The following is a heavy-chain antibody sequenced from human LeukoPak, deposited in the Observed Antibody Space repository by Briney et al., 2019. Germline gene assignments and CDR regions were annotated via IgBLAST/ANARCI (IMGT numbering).Heavy chain of an antibody. D-gene: IGHD3-9*01. J-gene: IGHJ4*02. CDR3: ASLYYDILTGYSPVGYFDY. Sequence: PSETLSLTCTVSGGSISGSSYYWGWIRQPPGKGLEWIGYIYYSGSTYYNPSLKSRVTISVDTSKNQFSLKLSSVTAADTAVYYCASLYYDILTGYSPVGYFDYWGQGTLVTVSS. CDR1: GGSISGSSYY. CDR2: IYYSGST. V-gene: IGHV4-31*03.